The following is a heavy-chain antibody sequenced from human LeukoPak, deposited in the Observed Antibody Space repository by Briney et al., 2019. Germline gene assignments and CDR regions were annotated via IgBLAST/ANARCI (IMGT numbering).Heavy chain of an antibody. J-gene: IGHJ5*02. CDR2: IYYSGST. CDR1: GGSISSSSYY. CDR3: TREVEGYSYASGRFLHFDP. Sequence: SETLSLTCTVSGGSISSSSYYWGWIRQPPGKGLEWIGSIYYSGSTYYNPSLKSRVTISVDTSKNPFSLKLSSVTAADTAVYYCTREVEGYSYASGRFLHFDPWGQGTLVTVSS. D-gene: IGHD3-10*01. V-gene: IGHV4-39*02.